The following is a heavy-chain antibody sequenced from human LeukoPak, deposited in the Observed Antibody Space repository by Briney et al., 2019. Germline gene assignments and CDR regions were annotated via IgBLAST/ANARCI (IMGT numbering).Heavy chain of an antibody. Sequence: GGSLRLSCAASGFTFSSYGMHWVRQAPGKRLEWVAFIRYDGSNKYYADSVKGRFTISRDNSKNTLYLQMNSLRAEDTAVYYCAKKVSGDWYFDLWGRGTLVTVSS. CDR3: AKKVSGDWYFDL. D-gene: IGHD7-27*01. CDR1: GFTFSSYG. CDR2: IRYDGSNK. V-gene: IGHV3-30*02. J-gene: IGHJ2*01.